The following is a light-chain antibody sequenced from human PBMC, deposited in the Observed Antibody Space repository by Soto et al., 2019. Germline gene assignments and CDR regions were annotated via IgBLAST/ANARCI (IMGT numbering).Light chain of an antibody. CDR2: AAS. CDR1: QGISSC. V-gene: IGKV1-12*01. J-gene: IGKJ4*01. CDR3: QQADSFPLT. Sequence: IRMTQSPSFLSASVGDRVTITCRASQGISSCLAWYQQKPGKAPKLLIYAASTSQSGVPSRFSSSGSGTDFTLTINSLHPEDVATYYCQQADSFPLTFGGGTKVDIK.